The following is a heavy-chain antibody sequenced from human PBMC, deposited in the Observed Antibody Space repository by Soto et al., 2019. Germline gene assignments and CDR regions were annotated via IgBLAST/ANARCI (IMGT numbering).Heavy chain of an antibody. J-gene: IGHJ4*02. D-gene: IGHD1-20*01. Sequence: PGGSLRLSCAASGFTFSSYSMNWVRQAPGKGLEWVSTISSSSSYIYYADSVKGRFTISRDNAKNSLYLQMSNLRAEDTAVYYCATVHNTSRSFDYWGQGTLVTVSS. V-gene: IGHV3-21*04. CDR3: ATVHNTSRSFDY. CDR2: ISSSSSYI. CDR1: GFTFSSYS.